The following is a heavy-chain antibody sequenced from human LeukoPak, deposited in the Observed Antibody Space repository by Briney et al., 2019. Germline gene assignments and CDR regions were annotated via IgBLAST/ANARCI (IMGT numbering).Heavy chain of an antibody. D-gene: IGHD6-13*01. Sequence: GESLKISCKGSGYSFTTYWIAWVRQMPGKGLEWMGIIYPGDSDTRYSPSFQGQVTISADKSFSTAYLQWSSLKASDTAIYYCASLASPYTSNLVWFDPWGQGSLVTVSS. CDR3: ASLASPYTSNLVWFDP. V-gene: IGHV5-51*01. CDR1: GYSFTTYW. J-gene: IGHJ5*02. CDR2: IYPGDSDT.